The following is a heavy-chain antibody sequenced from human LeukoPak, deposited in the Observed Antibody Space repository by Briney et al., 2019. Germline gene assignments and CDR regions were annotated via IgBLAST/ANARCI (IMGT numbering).Heavy chain of an antibody. J-gene: IGHJ4*02. V-gene: IGHV3-23*01. CDR3: ARSTWGSGPLLD. Sequence: PGGSLRLSCAVSGVTFRNYAFSWVRQAPGKVLEWVSIISGSGSNTHYADSVRGRFTISRDNSKNTLYLEMNSLRVEDTAVYYCARSTWGSGPLLDWGQGTLVTVSS. D-gene: IGHD2-15*01. CDR2: ISGSGSNT. CDR1: GVTFRNYA.